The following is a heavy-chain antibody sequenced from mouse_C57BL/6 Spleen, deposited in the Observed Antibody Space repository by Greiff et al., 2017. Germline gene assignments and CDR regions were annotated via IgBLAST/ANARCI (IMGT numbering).Heavy chain of an antibody. D-gene: IGHD1-1*01. CDR1: GFTFSSYA. CDR3: TRDTTVVATDAMDY. J-gene: IGHJ4*01. Sequence: EVQVVESGEGLVKPGGSLKLSCAASGFTFSSYAMSWVRQTPEKRLEWVAYISSGGDYIYYADTVKGRFTISRDNARNTLYLQMSSLKSEDTAMYYCTRDTTVVATDAMDYWGQGTSVTVSS. V-gene: IGHV5-9-1*02. CDR2: ISSGGDYI.